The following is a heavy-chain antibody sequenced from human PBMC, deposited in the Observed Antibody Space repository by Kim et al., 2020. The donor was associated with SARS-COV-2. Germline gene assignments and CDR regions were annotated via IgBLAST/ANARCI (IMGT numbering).Heavy chain of an antibody. Sequence: STYYNPSLKRRVTISVDTSKNQFSLKLSSVTAADTAVYYCARQSGDYVDYWGQGTLVTVSS. J-gene: IGHJ4*02. D-gene: IGHD4-17*01. V-gene: IGHV4-39*01. CDR3: ARQSGDYVDY. CDR2: ST.